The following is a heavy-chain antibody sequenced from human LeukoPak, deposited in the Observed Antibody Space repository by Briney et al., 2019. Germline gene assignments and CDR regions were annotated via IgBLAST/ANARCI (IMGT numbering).Heavy chain of an antibody. J-gene: IGHJ4*02. V-gene: IGHV3-74*01. Sequence: GGSLRLSCAASGFTFRSYWMYWVRQTPGEGLVWVSRISPDGSETANADSVKGRFTISRDNAKNSLYLQMNSLRAEDTAVYYCARSLGAFDYWGQGTLVTVSS. CDR2: ISPDGSET. CDR3: ARSLGAFDY. D-gene: IGHD4/OR15-4a*01. CDR1: GFTFRSYW.